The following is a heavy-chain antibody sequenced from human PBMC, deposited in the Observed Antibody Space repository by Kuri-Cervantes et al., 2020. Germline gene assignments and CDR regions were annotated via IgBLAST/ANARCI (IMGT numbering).Heavy chain of an antibody. Sequence: GGSLRLSCAASGFSLSSGAMSWVRQAPGKGLEWVSTIGPGGTDTYYPDSVKGRFTISRDSSKNTIYLQLDSLRAEDTAIYYCARGNSSGWYDYWGQGTLVTVSS. V-gene: IGHV3-23*01. J-gene: IGHJ4*02. CDR1: GFSLSSGA. CDR3: ARGNSSGWYDY. D-gene: IGHD6-19*01. CDR2: IGPGGTDT.